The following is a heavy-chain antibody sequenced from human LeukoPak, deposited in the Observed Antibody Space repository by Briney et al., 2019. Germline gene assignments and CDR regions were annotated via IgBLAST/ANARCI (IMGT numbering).Heavy chain of an antibody. CDR3: AKDLPSCTTSSCWGHFDY. CDR1: GSIFSSYG. CDR2: IRYDGSNK. D-gene: IGHD2-2*01. V-gene: IGHV3-30*02. Sequence: GGSLRLSCAASGSIFSSYGMYWVRQAPGKGLEWVAFIRYDGSNKYYADSVKGRFTISRDNSKNTLYLQMNSLRAEDTAVYYCAKDLPSCTTSSCWGHFDYWGQGTLVTVSS. J-gene: IGHJ4*02.